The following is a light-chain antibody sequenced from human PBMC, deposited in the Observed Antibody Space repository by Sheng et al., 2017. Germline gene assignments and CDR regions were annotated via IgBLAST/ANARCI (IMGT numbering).Light chain of an antibody. Sequence: SYEMIQAPSVSVSPGQTASITCSGDKLGDKYVCWYQQKPGQSPMLVIYQDRKRPSGIPERFSGSNSGNTATLTISGTQAMDEADYYCQTWDSNTVVFGGGTKLTVL. CDR2: QDR. CDR3: QTWDSNTVV. J-gene: IGLJ2*01. V-gene: IGLV3-1*01. CDR1: KLGDKY.